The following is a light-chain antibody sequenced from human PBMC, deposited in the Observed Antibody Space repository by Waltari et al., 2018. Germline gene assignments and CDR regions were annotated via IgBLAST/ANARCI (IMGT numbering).Light chain of an antibody. CDR3: SSYAGSNTYI. V-gene: IGLV2-11*01. Sequence: QAAPTQPPSVSGSPGQSVTISCTGTSSAIGYYNAVSWYQQNPGKAPKLMCYEVSKRPAGVSDRFSGSKSGNTASLTISGLQAEDEADYYCSSYAGSNTYIFGAGTRLTVL. J-gene: IGLJ1*01. CDR2: EVS. CDR1: SSAIGYYNA.